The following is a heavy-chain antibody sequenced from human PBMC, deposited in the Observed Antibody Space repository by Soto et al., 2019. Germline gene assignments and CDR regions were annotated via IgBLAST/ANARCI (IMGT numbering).Heavy chain of an antibody. Sequence: SETLSLTCTVSGGSISSYYWSWIRQPPGKGLEWIGYIYYSGSTNYNPSLKSRVTISVDTSKNQFSLKLSSVTAADTAVYYCARDHGYSSSWYCDYWGQGTLVTVSS. V-gene: IGHV4-59*01. D-gene: IGHD6-13*01. CDR1: GGSISSYY. CDR3: ARDHGYSSSWYCDY. J-gene: IGHJ4*02. CDR2: IYYSGST.